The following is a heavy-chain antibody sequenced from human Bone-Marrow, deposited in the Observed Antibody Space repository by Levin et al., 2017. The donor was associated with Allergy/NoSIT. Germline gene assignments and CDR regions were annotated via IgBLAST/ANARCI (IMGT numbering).Heavy chain of an antibody. J-gene: IGHJ6*02. CDR3: TRVLSQKEHDWYGLDV. CDR1: GFTFANYA. D-gene: IGHD3-9*01. V-gene: IGHV3-23*01. CDR2: ISPSDGRT. Sequence: ASVKVSCAASGFTFANYALDWVRQTPGKGLESISSISPSDGRTYYVDSVKGRFTISRDNSKNMLYLQMNSLRAEDTARYYCTRVLSQKEHDWYGLDVWGQGTTVTVSS.